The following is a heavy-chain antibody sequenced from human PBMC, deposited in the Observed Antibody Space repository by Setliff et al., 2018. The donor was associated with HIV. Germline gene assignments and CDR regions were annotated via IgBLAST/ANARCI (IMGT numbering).Heavy chain of an antibody. Sequence: SETLSLTCAVSGDSVSGYYWSWIRQPAGRGLEWIGRVHNSAGSNYNPSLKSRVTMSVDTAKNQLSLKLTAVSAADTAVYYGARDRIEVSADSPYDGFDIWGRGTMVTVSS. CDR3: ARDRIEVSADSPYDGFDI. CDR1: GDSVSGYY. J-gene: IGHJ3*02. CDR2: VHNSAGS. V-gene: IGHV4-4*07. D-gene: IGHD3-22*01.